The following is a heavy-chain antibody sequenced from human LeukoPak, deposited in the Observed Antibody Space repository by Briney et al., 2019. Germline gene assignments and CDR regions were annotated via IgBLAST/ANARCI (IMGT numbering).Heavy chain of an antibody. V-gene: IGHV3-30*04. CDR2: ISNDGSKK. CDR3: AKDKYSSGWFFDY. J-gene: IGHJ4*02. D-gene: IGHD6-19*01. Sequence: GGSLRLSCAASGFTFSNYAMHWVRQAPGKGLEWVAVISNDGSKKDYADSVKGRFTISRDNSKNTLYLQMNSLRAEDTAVYYCAKDKYSSGWFFDYWGQGTLVTVSS. CDR1: GFTFSNYA.